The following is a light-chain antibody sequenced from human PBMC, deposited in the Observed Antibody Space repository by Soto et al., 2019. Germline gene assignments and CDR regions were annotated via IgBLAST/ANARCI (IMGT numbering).Light chain of an antibody. CDR2: DVS. J-gene: IGLJ2*01. CDR1: TSDVGGYNY. CDR3: SSYTSSFTVK. Sequence: QSALTQPASVSGSPGQSITISCTGATSDVGGYNYVSWYQQDPGKAPKLLIYDVSNRPSGVSNRFSGSKSGNTASLTISGLQAEDEADYYCSSYTSSFTVKFGGGTKLTVL. V-gene: IGLV2-14*01.